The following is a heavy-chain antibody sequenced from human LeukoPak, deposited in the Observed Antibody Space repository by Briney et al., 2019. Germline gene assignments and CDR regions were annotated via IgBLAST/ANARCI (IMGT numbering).Heavy chain of an antibody. Sequence: GGTLRLSCAASGFTFSSYGMSWVRQAPGKGLEWVSAISGSGGSTYYADSVKGRFTISRDNSKNTLYLQMNSLRAEDTAVYYCAKVLGAARQAFDSWGQGTMVTVCS. V-gene: IGHV3-23*01. CDR1: GFTFSSYG. J-gene: IGHJ3*02. CDR3: AKVLGAARQAFDS. CDR2: ISGSGGST. D-gene: IGHD3-16*01.